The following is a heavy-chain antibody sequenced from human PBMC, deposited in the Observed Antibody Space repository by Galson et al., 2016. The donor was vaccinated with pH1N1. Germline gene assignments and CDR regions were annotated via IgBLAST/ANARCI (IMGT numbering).Heavy chain of an antibody. CDR2: INPSGDTT. CDR3: ARDFYSGYAGGRLDF. V-gene: IGHV1-46*01. Sequence: SVKVSCKESGYTFSTYNMHWVRQAPGQGLEWVGIINPSGDTTNYAQRFQGRVTLTRDTSASTVYMELSSLRSDDTAVYYSARDFYSGYAGGRLDFGGQGPLVTVSS. J-gene: IGHJ4*02. D-gene: IGHD4-11*01. CDR1: GYTFSTYN.